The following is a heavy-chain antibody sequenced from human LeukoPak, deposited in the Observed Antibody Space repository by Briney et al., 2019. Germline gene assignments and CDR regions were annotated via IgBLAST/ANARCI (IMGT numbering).Heavy chain of an antibody. Sequence: SVKVSCKASGGTFSSYAISWVRQAPGQGLEWMGGIIPIFGTASYAQKFQGRVTITADESTSTAYMELSSLRSEDTAVYYCASTSDYYDSSGYSLSYWGQGTLVTVSS. CDR1: GGTFSSYA. CDR3: ASTSDYYDSSGYSLSY. CDR2: IIPIFGTA. V-gene: IGHV1-69*13. D-gene: IGHD3-22*01. J-gene: IGHJ4*02.